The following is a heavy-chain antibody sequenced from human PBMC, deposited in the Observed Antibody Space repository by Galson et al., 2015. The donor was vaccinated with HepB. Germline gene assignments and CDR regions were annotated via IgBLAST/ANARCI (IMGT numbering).Heavy chain of an antibody. V-gene: IGHV3-30*18. CDR1: GFTFSTYS. CDR3: AKVIDSSGWADY. D-gene: IGHD6-19*01. Sequence: SLRLSCAASGFTFSTYSMNWVRQAPGKGLEWVAVISYDGSNKYYADSVKGRFTISRDNSKNTLYLQMNSLRAEDTAVYYCAKVIDSSGWADYWGQGTLVTVSS. CDR2: ISYDGSNK. J-gene: IGHJ4*02.